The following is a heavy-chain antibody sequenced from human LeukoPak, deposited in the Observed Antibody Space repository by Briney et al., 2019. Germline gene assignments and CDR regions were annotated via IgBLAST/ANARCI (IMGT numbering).Heavy chain of an antibody. V-gene: IGHV3-48*03. Sequence: GGSLRLSCAASGFTFSSYEMNWVRQAPGKGLEWVSYISSSGSTIYYADSVKGRFSISRDNAKNSLYLQMNSLRTEDTAVYYCAKGGHYNFDYWGQGTLVTVS. D-gene: IGHD4-11*01. CDR1: GFTFSSYE. CDR2: ISSSGSTI. J-gene: IGHJ4*02. CDR3: AKGGHYNFDY.